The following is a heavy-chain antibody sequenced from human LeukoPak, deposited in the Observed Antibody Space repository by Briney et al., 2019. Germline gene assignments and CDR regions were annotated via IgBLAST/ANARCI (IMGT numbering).Heavy chain of an antibody. Sequence: SETLSLTCTVSGGSVSSGSYYWSWIRQPPGKGLEWIGYIYYSGSTNYNPSLKSRVTISVDTSKNQFSLKLSSVTAADTAVYYCARVAAVAHLDYWGQGTLVTVSS. V-gene: IGHV4-61*01. CDR3: ARVAAVAHLDY. J-gene: IGHJ4*02. D-gene: IGHD6-19*01. CDR2: IYYSGST. CDR1: GGSVSSGSYY.